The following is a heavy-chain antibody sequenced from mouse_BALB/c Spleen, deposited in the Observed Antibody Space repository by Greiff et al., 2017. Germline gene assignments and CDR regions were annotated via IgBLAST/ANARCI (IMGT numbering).Heavy chain of an antibody. CDR1: GFNFNGSY. CDR3: GSEGNAFDY. CDR2: INPANGNT. D-gene: IGHD2-1*01. J-gene: IGHJ2*01. Sequence: EVQLVESGAELVKPGASVKLSCTASGFNFNGSYMHWVKQRPEQGLEWIGSINPANGNTKYDPKFQGKATITADKSSNTAYLQLSSLTSEDTAVYYCGSEGNAFDYWGQGTTLTVSS. V-gene: IGHV14-3*02.